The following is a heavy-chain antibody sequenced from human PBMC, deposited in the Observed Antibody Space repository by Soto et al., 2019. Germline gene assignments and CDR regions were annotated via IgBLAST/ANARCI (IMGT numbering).Heavy chain of an antibody. CDR1: GFSLSTSGVH. CDR2: IYWDDDK. Sequence: QITLKESGPTLVKPTQTLTLTCTFSGFSLSTSGVHVAWIRQRPGKALEWLALIYWDDDKRYSPSLRSRLTISKDTSKNQVVLTMSNMDPVDTATYYCVHGQGDYNHYYYGMDVWGQGTTVTVSS. CDR3: VHGQGDYNHYYYGMDV. D-gene: IGHD4-4*01. V-gene: IGHV2-5*02. J-gene: IGHJ6*01.